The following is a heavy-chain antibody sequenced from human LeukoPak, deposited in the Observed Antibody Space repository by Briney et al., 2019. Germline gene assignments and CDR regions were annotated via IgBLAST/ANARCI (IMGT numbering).Heavy chain of an antibody. Sequence: GGSLRLSCAASGFTFSSYAMSWVRQAPGKGLEWVSAISGSGGSTYYADSVKGRFTISRDNSKNTLYLQMNSLRAEDTAVYYCAKDAYYDILTGYYKGDAFDIWGQGTMVTVSS. V-gene: IGHV3-23*01. CDR3: AKDAYYDILTGYYKGDAFDI. CDR1: GFTFSSYA. D-gene: IGHD3-9*01. J-gene: IGHJ3*02. CDR2: ISGSGGST.